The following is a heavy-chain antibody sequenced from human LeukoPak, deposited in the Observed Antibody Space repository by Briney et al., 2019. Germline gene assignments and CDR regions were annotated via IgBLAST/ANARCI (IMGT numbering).Heavy chain of an antibody. Sequence: GGSLRLSCAASGFTFSIYSMNWVRQAPGEGPEWLSYISADSNTIYYADSVKGRFTISRDNAKTSLYLQMNTLRDEDTAVYYCARDRAAPTWFFDLWGRGTLVLVSS. V-gene: IGHV3-48*02. CDR1: GFTFSIYS. CDR2: ISADSNTI. CDR3: ARDRAAPTWFFDL. D-gene: IGHD2-15*01. J-gene: IGHJ2*01.